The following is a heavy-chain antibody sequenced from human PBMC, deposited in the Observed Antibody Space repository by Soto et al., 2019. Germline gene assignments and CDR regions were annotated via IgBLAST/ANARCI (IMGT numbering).Heavy chain of an antibody. J-gene: IGHJ4*02. D-gene: IGHD1-1*01. Sequence: EVQVLESGGGLVQPGGSLRLSCEAPGITFSSYAMSWVRQAAGKGLEWVSGISGSGDGTYYADSVKGRFTIFRDNSKNTLYLQMNSLRAEDTAVYYCAKEGLERLFNFDCWGQGTLVTVSS. CDR3: AKEGLERLFNFDC. CDR2: ISGSGDGT. CDR1: GITFSSYA. V-gene: IGHV3-23*01.